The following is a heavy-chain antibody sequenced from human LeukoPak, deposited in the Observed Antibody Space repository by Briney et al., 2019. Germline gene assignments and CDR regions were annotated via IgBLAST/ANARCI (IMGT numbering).Heavy chain of an antibody. CDR1: GGTFSSYA. D-gene: IGHD3-10*01. Sequence: SVKVSCKASGGTFSSYAISWVRQAPGQGLEWMGRIIPIFGTANYAQKFQGRVTITTDESTSTAYMELSSLRSEDTAVYYCARGHYYGSGSYYNVFDMDVWGKGTTVTVCS. CDR2: IIPIFGTA. V-gene: IGHV1-69*05. J-gene: IGHJ6*03. CDR3: ARGHYYGSGSYYNVFDMDV.